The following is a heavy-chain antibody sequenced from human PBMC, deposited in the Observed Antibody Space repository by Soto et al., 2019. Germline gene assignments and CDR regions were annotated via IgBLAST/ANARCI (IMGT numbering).Heavy chain of an antibody. D-gene: IGHD3-16*02. CDR2: IYYSGST. J-gene: IGHJ3*02. CDR3: ARHLGGPRRYDYIWGSYRHGI. Sequence: QLQLQESGPGLVKPSETLSLTCTVSGGSISSSSYYWGWIRQPPGKGLEWIGSIYYSGSTYYNPSLKSRVTITVNTSKNQFSLKRSSVTAADTAVYYCARHLGGPRRYDYIWGSYRHGIWGQGTMVTVSS. V-gene: IGHV4-39*01. CDR1: GGSISSSSYY.